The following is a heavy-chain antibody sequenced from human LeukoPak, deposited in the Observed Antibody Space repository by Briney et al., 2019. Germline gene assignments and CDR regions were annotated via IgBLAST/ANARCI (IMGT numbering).Heavy chain of an antibody. CDR3: ARVDCSSTSCYNNWFDP. D-gene: IGHD2-2*02. Sequence: GGSLRLSCAASGFTFSSYAMHWVRQAPGKGLEWVAVISYDGSNKYYADSVKGRFTISRDNSKNTLYLQMNSLRAEDTAVYYCARVDCSSTSCYNNWFDPWGQGTLVTVSS. CDR1: GFTFSSYA. J-gene: IGHJ5*02. CDR2: ISYDGSNK. V-gene: IGHV3-30*04.